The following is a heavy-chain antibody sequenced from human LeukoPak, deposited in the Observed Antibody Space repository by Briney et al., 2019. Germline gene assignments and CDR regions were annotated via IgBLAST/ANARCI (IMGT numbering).Heavy chain of an antibody. Sequence: ASVKVSCKASGDTFNNYFLAWVRQAPGQGLEWMGGILPISGTADYAQKFQGRVSITADMSTSTGYMELSSLRSEDTAVYYCARDNSVEDTAWWFDPWGQGTLVTVSS. CDR2: ILPISGTA. V-gene: IGHV1-69*06. CDR1: GDTFNNYF. J-gene: IGHJ5*02. D-gene: IGHD4-23*01. CDR3: ARDNSVEDTAWWFDP.